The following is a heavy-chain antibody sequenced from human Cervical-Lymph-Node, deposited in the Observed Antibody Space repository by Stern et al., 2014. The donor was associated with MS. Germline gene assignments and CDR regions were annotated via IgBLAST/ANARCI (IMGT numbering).Heavy chain of an antibody. CDR2: ITNVGST. J-gene: IGHJ4*02. Sequence: EGQLGESGGGVIQPGGAPRLSFTASWFTASRGYMTWVRQAPGKGLEWVSLITNVGSTFYTDSVKGRFTISRDDSKNTVYLHMTSLRAEDTAMYYCARDTSSPERSDWWGQGTLVTVSS. CDR3: ARDTSSPERSDW. CDR1: WFTASRGY. D-gene: IGHD1-1*01. V-gene: IGHV3-53*01.